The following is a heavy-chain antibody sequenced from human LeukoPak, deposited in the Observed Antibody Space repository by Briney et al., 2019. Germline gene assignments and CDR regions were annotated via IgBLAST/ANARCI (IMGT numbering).Heavy chain of an antibody. V-gene: IGHV4-39*07. CDR3: ARDYLWFGEPIDY. D-gene: IGHD3-10*01. J-gene: IGHJ4*02. CDR1: GGSISSSSYY. Sequence: SETLSLTCTVSGGSISSSSYYWGWIRQPPGKGLEWIGSIYYSGSTYYNPSLKSRVTISVDTSKNQFSLKLSSVTAADTAVYYCARDYLWFGEPIDYWGQGTLVTVSS. CDR2: IYYSGST.